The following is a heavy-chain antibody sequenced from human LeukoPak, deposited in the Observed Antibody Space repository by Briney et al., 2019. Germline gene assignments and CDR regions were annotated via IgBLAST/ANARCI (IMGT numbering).Heavy chain of an antibody. D-gene: IGHD3-16*01. CDR3: ARAHMITSYYYYYYMDV. CDR1: GGSISSYY. J-gene: IGHJ6*03. Sequence: SETLSLTCTVSGGSISSYYWSWIRQPPGKGLEWIGYIYYSGSTNYNPSLKSRVTISVDTSKNQFSLKLSSVTAADTAVYYCARAHMITSYYYYYYMDVWGKGTTVTVSS. CDR2: IYYSGST. V-gene: IGHV4-59*01.